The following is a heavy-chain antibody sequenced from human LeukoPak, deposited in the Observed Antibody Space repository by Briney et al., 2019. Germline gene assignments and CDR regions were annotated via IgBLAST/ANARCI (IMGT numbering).Heavy chain of an antibody. D-gene: IGHD2-21*02. J-gene: IGHJ4*02. CDR3: ASSPGVGIVVVTATALYFDY. CDR1: GGTFSSYA. Sequence: ASVKVSCKASGGTFSSYAISWVRQAPGQGLEWMGRIIPIFGTANYAQKFQGRVTITADESTSTAYMELSSLRSEDTAVYYSASSPGVGIVVVTATALYFDYWGQGTLVTVSS. CDR2: IIPIFGTA. V-gene: IGHV1-69*13.